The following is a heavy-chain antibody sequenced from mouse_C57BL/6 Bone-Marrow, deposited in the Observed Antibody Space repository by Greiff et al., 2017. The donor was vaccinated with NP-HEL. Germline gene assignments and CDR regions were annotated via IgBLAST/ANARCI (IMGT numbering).Heavy chain of an antibody. J-gene: IGHJ3*01. CDR2: LSNGGGST. Sequence: EVQVVESGGGLVQPGGSLKLSCAASGFTFSDYYMYLVRQTPEKRLEWVAYLSNGGGSTYYPAPVKGRFTISRDNAKNTLYLQMSRLKSEDTAMYYCARHTPAYWGQGTLVTVSA. CDR3: ARHTPAY. CDR1: GFTFSDYY. V-gene: IGHV5-12*01.